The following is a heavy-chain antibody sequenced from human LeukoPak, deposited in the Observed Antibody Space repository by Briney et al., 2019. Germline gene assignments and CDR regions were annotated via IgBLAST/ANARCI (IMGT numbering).Heavy chain of an antibody. CDR3: ARDQVGDILTGYYGDFDY. CDR2: IWYDGSNK. V-gene: IGHV3-33*01. D-gene: IGHD3-9*01. Sequence: GRFLRLSCAASGFTFSSYGMHWVRQAPGKGLEWVAVIWYDGSNKYYADSVKGRFTISRDNSKNTLYLQMNSLRAEDTAVYYCARDQVGDILTGYYGDFDYWGQGTLVTVSS. CDR1: GFTFSSYG. J-gene: IGHJ4*02.